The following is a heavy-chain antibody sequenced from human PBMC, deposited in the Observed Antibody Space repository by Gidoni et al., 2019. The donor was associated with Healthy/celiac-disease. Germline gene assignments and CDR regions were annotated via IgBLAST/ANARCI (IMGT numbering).Heavy chain of an antibody. CDR3: AHLGTTVTS. V-gene: IGHV2-5*02. CDR2: IYWDDDK. D-gene: IGHD4-17*01. J-gene: IGHJ5*02. CDR1: GFSLSTSGVG. Sequence: QITLKESGPTLVKPTQTLTLTCTFSGFSLSTSGVGLGWIRQPPGKALEWLALIYWDDDKRYSPSLNGRLTITKDTSKNQVVLTMTNMDPVDTATYYCAHLGTTVTSWGQGTLVTVSS.